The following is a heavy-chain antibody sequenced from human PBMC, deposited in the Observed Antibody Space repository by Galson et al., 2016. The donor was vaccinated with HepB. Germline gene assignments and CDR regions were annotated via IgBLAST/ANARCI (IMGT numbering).Heavy chain of an antibody. D-gene: IGHD6-25*01. CDR2: IFRGGDV. CDR1: GGSTSSDDW. J-gene: IGHJ4*02. V-gene: IGHV4/OR15-8*02. CDR3: ARQYSGGPSDY. Sequence: SETLSLTCAVSGGSTSSDDWWSWVRLPPGRGLEWIGQIFRGGDVHYTPSLASRVTISIDTSNNYFSLRLTSVTAADTALYYCARQYSGGPSDYWGQGTLVIVSS.